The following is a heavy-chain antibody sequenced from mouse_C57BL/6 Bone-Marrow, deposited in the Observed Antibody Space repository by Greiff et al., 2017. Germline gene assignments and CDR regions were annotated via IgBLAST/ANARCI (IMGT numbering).Heavy chain of an antibody. V-gene: IGHV1-69*01. CDR3: AREKAGTWYFDV. Sequence: QVQLQQPGAELVMPGASVKLSCKASGYTFTSYWMHWVKQRPGQGLEWIGEIDPSDSYTNYNQKFKGKSTLTVDKSSSTAYMQLSSLTSEDSAVYYGAREKAGTWYFDVWGTGTTVTVSS. D-gene: IGHD4-1*01. CDR2: IDPSDSYT. CDR1: GYTFTSYW. J-gene: IGHJ1*03.